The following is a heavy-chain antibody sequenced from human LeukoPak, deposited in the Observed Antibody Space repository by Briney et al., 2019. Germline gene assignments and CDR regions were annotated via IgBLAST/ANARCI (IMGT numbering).Heavy chain of an antibody. CDR1: GYSISSGYY. CDR2: IYRSGST. J-gene: IGHJ6*03. Sequence: SETLSLTCAVSGYSISSGYYWGWLRQPPGKGLEWIGNIYRSGSTYYNPSLKSRVTISVDTSKNQFSLKLSSVTAADTAMYYCARAGEGGYSGYDYYYHYYMDVWGKGTTVTVSS. V-gene: IGHV4-38-2*01. D-gene: IGHD5-12*01. CDR3: ARAGEGGYSGYDYYYHYYMDV.